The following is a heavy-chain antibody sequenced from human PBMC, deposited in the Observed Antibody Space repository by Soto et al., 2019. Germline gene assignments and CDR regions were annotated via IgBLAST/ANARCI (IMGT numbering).Heavy chain of an antibody. J-gene: IGHJ6*02. D-gene: IGHD3-10*01. Sequence: GESLKISCKGSGYSFTSYWIGWVRQMPGKGLEWMGIIYPGDSDTRYSPSFQGQVTISADKSISTAYLQWSSLKASDTAMYYCARCCYYGSGTTYGMDVWGQGTTVTVSS. CDR2: IYPGDSDT. CDR3: ARCCYYGSGTTYGMDV. V-gene: IGHV5-51*01. CDR1: GYSFTSYW.